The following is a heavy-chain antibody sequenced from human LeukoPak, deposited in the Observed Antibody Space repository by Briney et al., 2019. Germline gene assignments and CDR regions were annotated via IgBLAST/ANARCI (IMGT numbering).Heavy chain of an antibody. V-gene: IGHV3-21*01. CDR3: ARDAYSSSWYPMDV. Sequence: GGSLRLSCAASGFTFGSYSMNWVRQAPGKGLEWVSSISSSSSYIYYADSVRGRFTISRDNAKNSLYLQMNSLRAEDTAVYYCARDAYSSSWYPMDVWGKGTTVTVSS. J-gene: IGHJ6*04. D-gene: IGHD6-13*01. CDR1: GFTFGSYS. CDR2: ISSSSSYI.